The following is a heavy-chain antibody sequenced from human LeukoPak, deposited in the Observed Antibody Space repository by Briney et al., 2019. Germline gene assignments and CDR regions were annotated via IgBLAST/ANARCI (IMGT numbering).Heavy chain of an antibody. Sequence: GGSLRLSCVASGFTFSSYAMSWVRQAPGKGLEWASSISGSGDRIYYADSVKGRFTISRDNSKNTLYLQMHSLRAEDTAVYYCAKMDYDFWSGSRGYMDVWGKGTTVTASS. CDR2: ISGSGDRI. CDR3: AKMDYDFWSGSRGYMDV. D-gene: IGHD3-3*01. J-gene: IGHJ6*03. CDR1: GFTFSSYA. V-gene: IGHV3-23*01.